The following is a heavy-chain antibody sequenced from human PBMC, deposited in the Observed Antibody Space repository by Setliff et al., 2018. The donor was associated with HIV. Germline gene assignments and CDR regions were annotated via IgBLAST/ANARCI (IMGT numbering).Heavy chain of an antibody. D-gene: IGHD3-3*02. CDR2: IKSKSDGETR. V-gene: IGHV3-15*01. CDR1: GFIFNYAW. J-gene: IGHJ4*02. CDR3: VADLVDPPAFGLDY. Sequence: GSLRLSCAASGFIFNYAWMSWVRQAPGKGLEWVGRIKSKSDGETREYAAPVKGRFIISRDDSENTLYLQMNGLKIEDTAVYYCVADLVDPPAFGLDYWGQGTLVTVSS.